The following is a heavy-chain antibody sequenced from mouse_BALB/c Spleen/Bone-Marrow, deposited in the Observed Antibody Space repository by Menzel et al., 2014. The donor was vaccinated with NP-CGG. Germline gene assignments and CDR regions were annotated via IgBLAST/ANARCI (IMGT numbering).Heavy chain of an antibody. CDR2: INPSNGRT. D-gene: IGHD2-12*01. CDR1: GYTFTSYW. J-gene: IGHJ3*01. Sequence: QVQLQQPGAELVKPGASVKLSCKASGYTFTSYWMHWVKQRPGQGLEWIGEINPSNGRTNYNEKFEIKATLTVDKSSSTAYMQLSSLTSEDSAVYYCASYRGAYWGQGTLVTVSA. CDR3: ASYRGAY. V-gene: IGHV1S81*02.